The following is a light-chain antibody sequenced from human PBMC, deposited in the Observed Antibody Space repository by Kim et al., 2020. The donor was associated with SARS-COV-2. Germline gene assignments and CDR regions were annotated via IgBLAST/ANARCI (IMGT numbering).Light chain of an antibody. J-gene: IGKJ5*01. CDR3: QQYNSYGIT. CDR2: KAS. CDR1: QTIDNW. V-gene: IGKV1-5*03. Sequence: DIQLTQSPSTLSASVGDRVTITCRASQTIDNWLAWYQQKSGKAPKLLIHKASSLERGVPSRFSGSGSGTEFTLTISSLQPDDYATYYCQQYNSYGITFGQGTRLEIK.